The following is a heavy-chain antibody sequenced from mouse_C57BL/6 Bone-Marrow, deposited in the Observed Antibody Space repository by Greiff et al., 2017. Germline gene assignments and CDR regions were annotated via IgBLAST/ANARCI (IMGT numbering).Heavy chain of an antibody. CDR3: ARTLTTVVAGDFDV. V-gene: IGHV1-19*01. CDR2: INPYNGGT. D-gene: IGHD1-1*01. Sequence: EVQLQQSGPVLVKPGASVKMSCKASGYTFTDYYMNWVKQSHGKSLEWIGVINPYNGGTSYNQKFKGKATLTVDKSSSTAYMELNSLTSEDSAVYYCARTLTTVVAGDFDVWGTGTTVTVSS. J-gene: IGHJ1*03. CDR1: GYTFTDYY.